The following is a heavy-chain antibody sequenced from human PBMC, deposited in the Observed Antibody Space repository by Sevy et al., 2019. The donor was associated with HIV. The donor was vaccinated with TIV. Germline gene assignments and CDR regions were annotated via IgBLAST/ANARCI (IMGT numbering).Heavy chain of an antibody. V-gene: IGHV3-30*18. D-gene: IGHD2-15*01. CDR1: GFTFSNSY. CDR3: AKALLGYCSGGNCYEYSYGMDV. J-gene: IGHJ6*02. CDR2: ISYDGGNK. Sequence: GGSLRLSCAASGFTFSNSYMHWVRQAPGKGLEWVALISYDGGNKYYVDSVKGRFTISRDNSKNTLYLQMNSLKPEDTAGYYCAKALLGYCSGGNCYEYSYGMDVWGQGTTVTVSS.